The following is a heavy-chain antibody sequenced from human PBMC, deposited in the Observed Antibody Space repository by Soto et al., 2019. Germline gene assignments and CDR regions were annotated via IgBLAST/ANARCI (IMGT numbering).Heavy chain of an antibody. Sequence: QVQLVESGGGVVQPGRSLRVSCATSGFTFSNFAMHWVRQAPGKGLEWVATISYDGGSENYADSLKGRFTISRDNSKNTLYLQMDSPRPEDTALYYCARRIPLAGAYGAFDIWGQGTMVTVSS. V-gene: IGHV3-30*03. CDR3: ARRIPLAGAYGAFDI. CDR1: GFTFSNFA. D-gene: IGHD6-13*01. CDR2: ISYDGGSE. J-gene: IGHJ3*02.